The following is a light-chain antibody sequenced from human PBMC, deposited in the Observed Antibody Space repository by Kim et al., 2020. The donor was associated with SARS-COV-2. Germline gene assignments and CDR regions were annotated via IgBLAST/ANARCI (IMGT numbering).Light chain of an antibody. CDR1: QSVDSF. Sequence: SPEKHTTTCRGTKQSVDSFLAWYQQKPGEAPRLLIYDAFIRTTGIPPRFSGGGSGTDFTLTISSLEPEDFAVYYCQQRSNCPLTFGQGTRLEIK. CDR2: DAF. CDR3: QQRSNCPLT. V-gene: IGKV3-11*01. J-gene: IGKJ5*01.